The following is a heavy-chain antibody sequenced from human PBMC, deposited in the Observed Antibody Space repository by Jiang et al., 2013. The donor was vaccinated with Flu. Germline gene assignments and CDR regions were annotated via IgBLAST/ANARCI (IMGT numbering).Heavy chain of an antibody. J-gene: IGHJ6*02. CDR3: ARGITLPGGYYYYGMDV. D-gene: IGHD3-10*01. CDR2: INAGNGNT. CDR1: GYTFTSYA. Sequence: AEVKKPGASVKVSCKASGYTFTSYAMHWVRQAPGQRLEWMGWINAGNGNTKYSQKFQGRVTITRDTSASTAYMELSSLRSEDTAVYYCARGITLPGGYYYYGMDVWGQGTTVTVSS. V-gene: IGHV1-3*01.